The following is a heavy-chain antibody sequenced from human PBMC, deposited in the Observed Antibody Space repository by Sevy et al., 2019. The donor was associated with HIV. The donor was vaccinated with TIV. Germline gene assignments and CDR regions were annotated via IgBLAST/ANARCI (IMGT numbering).Heavy chain of an antibody. CDR1: GFTFSSDS. V-gene: IGHV3-48*01. Sequence: GGSLRLPCAASGFTFSSDSMNWVRQAPGKGLEWVSYISSSSSTIYYADSVRGRFTISRDNAKNSLYLQMNSLRVEDTAVYYCARYRPLTFSSVQFDYWGQGTLVTVSS. J-gene: IGHJ4*02. CDR2: ISSSSSTI. D-gene: IGHD3-16*01. CDR3: ARYRPLTFSSVQFDY.